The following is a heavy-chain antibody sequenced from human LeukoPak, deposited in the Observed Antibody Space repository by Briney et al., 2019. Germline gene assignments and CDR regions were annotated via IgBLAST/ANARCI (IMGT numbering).Heavy chain of an antibody. V-gene: IGHV3-15*01. D-gene: IGHD6-19*01. J-gene: IGHJ4*02. Sequence: GGSLRLSCAASGFTFSNAWMSWVRQAPGKGLEWGGRIKSKTDGGTTDYAAPVKGRFTISRDDSKNTLYLQMNSLKTEDTAVYYCTTVQSGWVFDYWGQGTLVTVSS. CDR2: IKSKTDGGTT. CDR3: TTVQSGWVFDY. CDR1: GFTFSNAW.